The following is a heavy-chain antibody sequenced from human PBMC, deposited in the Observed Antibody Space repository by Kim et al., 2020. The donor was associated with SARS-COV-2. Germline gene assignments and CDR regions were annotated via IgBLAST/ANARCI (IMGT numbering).Heavy chain of an antibody. CDR3: AKDSHAAYYYDSKGEDY. V-gene: IGHV3-23*01. D-gene: IGHD3-22*01. CDR1: GFTFSSYA. Sequence: GGSLRLSCAASGFTFSSYAMSWVRQAPGKGLEWVSAISGSGGSTYYADSVKGRFTISRDNSKNTLYLQMNSLRAEDTAVYYCAKDSHAAYYYDSKGEDYWGQGTLVTVSS. CDR2: ISGSGGST. J-gene: IGHJ4*02.